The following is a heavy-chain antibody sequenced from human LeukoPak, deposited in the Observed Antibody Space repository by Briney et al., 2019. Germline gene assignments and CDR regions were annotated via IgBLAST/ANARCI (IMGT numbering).Heavy chain of an antibody. J-gene: IGHJ3*02. V-gene: IGHV3-21*01. CDR3: ARQVGVDDAFDI. CDR1: GFTFNSYS. D-gene: IGHD1-26*01. Sequence: KPGGSLRLSCAASGFTFNSYSMNWVRQAPGKGLEWVSSISSGSSYIFYADSVKGRFTISRDNAKNSLYLQMNSLSAEDTAVYYCARQVGVDDAFDIWGQGTMVTISS. CDR2: ISSGSSYI.